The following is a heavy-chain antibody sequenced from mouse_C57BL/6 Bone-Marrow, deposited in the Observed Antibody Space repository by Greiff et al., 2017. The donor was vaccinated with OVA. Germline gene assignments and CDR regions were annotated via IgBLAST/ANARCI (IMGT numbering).Heavy chain of an antibody. V-gene: IGHV1-5*01. CDR1: GYTFTSYW. CDR3: TRDCCGSRTWYAY. D-gene: IGHD1-1*01. Sequence: EVQLQQSGTVLARPGASVKMSCKTSGYTFTSYWMHWVKQRPGQGLVWIGAIYPGNSDTSYNQKFKGKAKLTAVTSASTAYMELSSLTNEDSAVYYCTRDCCGSRTWYAYWGQGTLVTVSA. J-gene: IGHJ3*01. CDR2: IYPGNSDT.